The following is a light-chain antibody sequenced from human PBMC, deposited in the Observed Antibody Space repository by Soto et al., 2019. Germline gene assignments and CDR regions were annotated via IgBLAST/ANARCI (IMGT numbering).Light chain of an antibody. J-gene: IGLJ1*01. V-gene: IGLV2-14*01. CDR2: DVS. CDR1: SGDIGDYNY. CDR3: CSYTRSGTLI. Sequence: QSALTQPASGSGSPGQSITISCVGTSGDIGDYNYVSWYQQHPGKVPKVIIYDVSNRPSGVSYRFFGTKSGNTASLTVSGLQAEDEADYYCCSYTRSGTLIFGTGTKVTVL.